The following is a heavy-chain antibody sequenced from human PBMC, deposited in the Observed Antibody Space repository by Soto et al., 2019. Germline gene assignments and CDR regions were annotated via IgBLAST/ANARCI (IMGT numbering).Heavy chain of an antibody. Sequence: SEPLSLTCTVSGGSISSGDYYWSWIRQPPGKGLEWIGYIYYSGSTYYNPSLKSRVTISVDMSKNQFSLKLSSVTAADTAVYYCARSERWLQLSWFDPWGQGTLVTVSS. D-gene: IGHD5-12*01. V-gene: IGHV4-30-4*01. CDR1: GGSISSGDYY. CDR2: IYYSGST. CDR3: ARSERWLQLSWFDP. J-gene: IGHJ5*02.